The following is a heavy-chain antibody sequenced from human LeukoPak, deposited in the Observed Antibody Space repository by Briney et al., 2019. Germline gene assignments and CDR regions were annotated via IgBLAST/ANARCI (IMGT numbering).Heavy chain of an antibody. J-gene: IGHJ1*01. CDR2: INPSGGST. Sequence: ASVKVSCKASGYTFTSYYMHWVRQAPGQGLEWMGIINPSGGSTSYAQKFQGRVTMTRDMSTSTDYMELSSLRSDDTAVYYCARGGLVYDFLTGYYAPGLEYLHHWGQGSLVTVSS. V-gene: IGHV1-46*01. D-gene: IGHD3/OR15-3a*01. CDR3: ARGGLVYDFLTGYYAPGLEYLHH. CDR1: GYTFTSYY.